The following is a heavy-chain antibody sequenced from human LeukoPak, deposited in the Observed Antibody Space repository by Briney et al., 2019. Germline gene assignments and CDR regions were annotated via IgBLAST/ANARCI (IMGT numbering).Heavy chain of an antibody. V-gene: IGHV3-48*04. D-gene: IGHD5-18*01. CDR1: GFTFSSYS. CDR3: ARDRGKRVETSMVGFP. Sequence: PGGSLRLSCAASGFTFSSYSMNWVRQAPGKGLEWVSYISSSSSTIYYADSVKGRFTISRDNAKNSLYLQMNNLRAEDTAVYYCARDRGKRVETSMVGFPWGQGTLVTVSS. CDR2: ISSSSSTI. J-gene: IGHJ5*02.